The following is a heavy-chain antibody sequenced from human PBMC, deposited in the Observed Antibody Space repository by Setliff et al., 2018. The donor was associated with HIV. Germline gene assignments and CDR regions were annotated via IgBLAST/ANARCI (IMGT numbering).Heavy chain of an antibody. Sequence: GESLKISCQGSGYIFTGYWVGWVRQMAGKGLEWMGMVHPVDSDVRYSQSFEGQVTISADKSTSTAYLQWTGLKASDTAMYYCARIGDTSGYYFYIFDLWGQGTMVTVSS. D-gene: IGHD6-19*01. J-gene: IGHJ3*01. CDR2: VHPVDSDV. CDR1: GYIFTGYW. V-gene: IGHV5-51*01. CDR3: ARIGDTSGYYFYIFDL.